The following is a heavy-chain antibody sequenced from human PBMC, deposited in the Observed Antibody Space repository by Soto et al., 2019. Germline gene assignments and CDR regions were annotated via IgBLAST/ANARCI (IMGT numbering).Heavy chain of an antibody. Sequence: GSLRLSCAASGFTFSGSAMHWVRQASGKGLGWVGRIRSKANSYATAYAASVKGRFTISRDDSKNTAYLQMNSLKTADPAVYYCTTLTGTTGYWGQGPMVTVSS. CDR3: TTLTGTTGY. V-gene: IGHV3-73*01. D-gene: IGHD1-7*01. CDR2: IRSKANSYAT. CDR1: GFTFSGSA. J-gene: IGHJ4*02.